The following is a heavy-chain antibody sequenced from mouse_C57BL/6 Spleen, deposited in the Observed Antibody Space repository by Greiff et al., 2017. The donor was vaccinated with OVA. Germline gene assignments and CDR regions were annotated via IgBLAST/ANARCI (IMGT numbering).Heavy chain of an antibody. CDR1: GYTFTSYW. D-gene: IGHD2-5*01. CDR3: ASPSDSDYGTWFAY. V-gene: IGHV1-52*01. Sequence: VQLQQPGAELVRPGSSVKLSCKASGYTFTSYWMHWVKQRPIQGLEWIGNIYPSDSETHYNQKFKDKATLTVDKSSSTAYMQLSSLTSEDSAVYYCASPSDSDYGTWFAYWGQGTLVTVSA. J-gene: IGHJ3*01. CDR2: IYPSDSET.